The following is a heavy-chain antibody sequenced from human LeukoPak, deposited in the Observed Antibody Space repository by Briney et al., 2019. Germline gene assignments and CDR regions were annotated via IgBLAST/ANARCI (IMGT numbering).Heavy chain of an antibody. J-gene: IGHJ5*02. Sequence: PSETLSLTCAVYGGSFSGYYWSWIRQPPGKGLEWIGEINHSGSTNYNPSLKSRVTISVDTSKNQFSLKLSSVTAADTAVYYCARGRRFWSGYSRASSWFDPWGQGTLVTVSS. CDR1: GGSFSGYY. CDR2: INHSGST. D-gene: IGHD3-3*01. V-gene: IGHV4-34*01. CDR3: ARGRRFWSGYSRASSWFDP.